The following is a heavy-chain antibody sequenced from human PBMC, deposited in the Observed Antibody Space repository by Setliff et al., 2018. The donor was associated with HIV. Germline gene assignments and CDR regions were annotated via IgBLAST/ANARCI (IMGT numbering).Heavy chain of an antibody. J-gene: IGHJ4*02. CDR3: ARDRRVAMADGTDF. CDR1: GYTFTSHG. Sequence: ASVKVSCKASGYTFTSHGINWVRQAPGQGLEWMGWISAYNGNTKYAQKLQGRVTLTADTSTTTAYMELTSLRSDDTAVYYCARDRRVAMADGTDFWGQGTLVTVSS. V-gene: IGHV1-18*01. D-gene: IGHD6-19*01. CDR2: ISAYNGNT.